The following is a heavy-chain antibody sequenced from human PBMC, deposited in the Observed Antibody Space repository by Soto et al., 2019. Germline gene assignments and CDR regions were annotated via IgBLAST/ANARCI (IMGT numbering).Heavy chain of an antibody. CDR1: GGTFSSYA. D-gene: IGHD2-15*01. V-gene: IGHV1-69*13. Sequence: GASVKVSCKASGGTFSSYAISWVRQAPGQGLEWMGGIIPIFGTANYAQKFQGRVTITADESTSTAYLELSSLRSEDTAVDYCGGYCSGGSCYFVGYSYYGMDVWGQWMTVTVS. J-gene: IGHJ6*02. CDR3: GGYCSGGSCYFVGYSYYGMDV. CDR2: IIPIFGTA.